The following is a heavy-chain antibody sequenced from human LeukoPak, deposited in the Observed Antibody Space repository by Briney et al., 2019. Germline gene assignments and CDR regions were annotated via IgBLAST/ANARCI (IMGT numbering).Heavy chain of an antibody. CDR1: GFTFSSYG. J-gene: IGHJ4*02. CDR2: ISYDGSNK. V-gene: IGHV3-30*18. D-gene: IGHD5-12*01. Sequence: GGSLRLSCAAPGFTFSSYGMHWVRQAPGKGLEWVAVISYDGSNKYYADSVKGRFTISRDNSKNTLYLQMNSLRAEDTAVYYCAKDAGDIVTTDYFDYWGQGTLVTVSS. CDR3: AKDAGDIVTTDYFDY.